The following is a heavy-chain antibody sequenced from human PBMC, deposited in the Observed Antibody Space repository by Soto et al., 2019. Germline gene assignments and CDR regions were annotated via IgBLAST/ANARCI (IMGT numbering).Heavy chain of an antibody. V-gene: IGHV3-53*02. Sequence: EVQLVETGGGLIQPGGSLRLSCAASGFTVSSNYMSWVRQAPGKGLEWVSVIYSGGSTYYANSVKGRFTISRDNAKTTQNLQMTSLRAEDTVVYYCAGRIHTGADYVDSSGYSAYDAFDIWGQGTMVTVSS. CDR3: AGRIHTGADYVDSSGYSAYDAFDI. CDR2: IYSGGST. D-gene: IGHD3-22*01. CDR1: GFTVSSNY. J-gene: IGHJ3*02.